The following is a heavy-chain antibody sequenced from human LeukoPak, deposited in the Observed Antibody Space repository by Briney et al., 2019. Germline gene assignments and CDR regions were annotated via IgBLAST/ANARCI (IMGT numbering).Heavy chain of an antibody. D-gene: IGHD3-3*02. CDR1: GGSFSGYY. Sequence: SGTLSLTCAVYGGSFSGYYWSWIRQPPGKGLEWIGEINHRRSTNYNPSLKSRVTMSVDTSKNQFSLNLSSVTAADTAVYYCARGQFWSGYSIWGQGTLVTVSS. CDR3: ARGQFWSGYSI. CDR2: INHRRST. J-gene: IGHJ4*02. V-gene: IGHV4-34*01.